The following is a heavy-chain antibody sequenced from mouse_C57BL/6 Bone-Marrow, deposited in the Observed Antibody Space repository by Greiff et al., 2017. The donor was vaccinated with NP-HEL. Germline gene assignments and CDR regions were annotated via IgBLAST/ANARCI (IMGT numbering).Heavy chain of an antibody. CDR1: GYTFTDYE. CDR3: TRPGTDY. J-gene: IGHJ2*01. Sequence: LQESGAELVRPGASVTLSCKASGYTFTDYEMHWVKQTPVHGLEWIGAIDPETGGTAYNQKFKGKAILTADKSSSTAYMELRSLTSEDSAVYYCTRPGTDYWGQGTTLTVSS. V-gene: IGHV1-15*01. CDR2: IDPETGGT. D-gene: IGHD4-1*01.